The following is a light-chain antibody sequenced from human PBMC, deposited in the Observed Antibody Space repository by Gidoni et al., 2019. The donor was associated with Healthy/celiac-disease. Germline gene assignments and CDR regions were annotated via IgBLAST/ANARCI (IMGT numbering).Light chain of an antibody. CDR1: QSVSSSY. CDR2: GAS. Sequence: GERATLSCRDSQSVSSSYLAWYQQKPGQAPRLLIYGASSRATGIPDRFSGSGSGTDFTLTISRLEPEDFAVYYCQQYGSPFTFGPGTKVDIK. CDR3: QQYGSPFT. J-gene: IGKJ3*01. V-gene: IGKV3-20*01.